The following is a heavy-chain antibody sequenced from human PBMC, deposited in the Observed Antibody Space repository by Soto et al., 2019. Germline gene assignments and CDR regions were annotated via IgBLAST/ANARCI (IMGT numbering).Heavy chain of an antibody. CDR3: AKDPDGDYGADY. CDR1: GFSFSTYA. Sequence: QVQLVESGGGVVQPGRSLRLSCAASGFSFSTYAMHWVHQAPGKGPEWVAVISYDGRDKYYADSVKGRFTVSRDTSKNTLYLQMNTLRPEDTAVYYCAKDPDGDYGADYWGQGTLVTVSS. J-gene: IGHJ4*02. CDR2: ISYDGRDK. V-gene: IGHV3-30*18. D-gene: IGHD4-17*01.